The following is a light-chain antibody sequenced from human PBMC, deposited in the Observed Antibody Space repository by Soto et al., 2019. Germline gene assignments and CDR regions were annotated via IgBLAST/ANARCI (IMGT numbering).Light chain of an antibody. V-gene: IGLV2-11*01. CDR1: SSDVGGYNY. CDR3: CSYAGSLYV. Sequence: QSALTQPRSVSGSPGQSVTISCTGTSSDVGGYNYVSWYQQHPDKAPKLMIYDVTKRPSGVPDRFSGSKSGSTASLTISGLQAEDEADYHCCSYAGSLYVFGTGNKLTVL. J-gene: IGLJ1*01. CDR2: DVT.